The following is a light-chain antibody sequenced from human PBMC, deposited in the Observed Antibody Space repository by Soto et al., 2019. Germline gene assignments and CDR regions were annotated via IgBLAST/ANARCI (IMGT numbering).Light chain of an antibody. J-gene: IGKJ2*01. CDR2: AAS. CDR3: QQANSFLYT. CDR1: QGIRSW. V-gene: IGKV1-12*01. Sequence: DIEMTQSPSSVSASVGDRVTITCRASQGIRSWLAWYQQKPGKAPKLLNYAASSLQSGVPSRFSGGGSGTDFTPTISSLQPEDVATYYCQQANSFLYTFGQGTKLEIK.